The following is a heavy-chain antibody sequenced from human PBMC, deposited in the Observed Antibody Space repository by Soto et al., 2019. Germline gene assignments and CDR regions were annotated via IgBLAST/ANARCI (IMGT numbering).Heavy chain of an antibody. Sequence: ASVKVSCKASGYTFTSYDINWVRQAPGQGLEWLGWISPYNDDTKYAQRLQGRVTMTTDTSTKTAYMELRSLRSDDTAMYYCASINSLYCSSTSCYALDIWGQGTMVTVSS. CDR1: GYTFTSYD. CDR3: ASINSLYCSSTSCYALDI. J-gene: IGHJ3*02. CDR2: ISPYNDDT. V-gene: IGHV1-18*01. D-gene: IGHD2-2*01.